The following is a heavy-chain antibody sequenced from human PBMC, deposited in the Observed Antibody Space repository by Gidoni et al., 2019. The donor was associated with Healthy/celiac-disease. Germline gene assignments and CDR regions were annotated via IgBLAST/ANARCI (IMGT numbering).Heavy chain of an antibody. CDR1: GFTFSSYA. D-gene: IGHD3-16*02. CDR2: SSGSGGST. Sequence: EVQLLESGGGLVQPGGSLRLSCAASGFTFSSYAMSWVRQAPGKGLEWVSASSGSGGSTYYADSVKGRFTISRDNSKNTLYLQMNSLRAEDTAVYYCAKDLRLRLGELSLGHDAFDIWGQGTMVTVSS. V-gene: IGHV3-23*01. CDR3: AKDLRLRLGELSLGHDAFDI. J-gene: IGHJ3*02.